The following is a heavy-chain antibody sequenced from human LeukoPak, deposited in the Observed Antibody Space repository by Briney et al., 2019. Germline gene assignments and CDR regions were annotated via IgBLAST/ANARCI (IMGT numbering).Heavy chain of an antibody. J-gene: IGHJ4*02. CDR1: GYTFTSYG. CDR3: SKAPYAGYGYPFDY. Sequence: ASVKVSCKASGYTFTSYGISWVRQAPGQGLEWMGMINPTGGSTNYAQKFQGRVTMTRDTSTSTVYMELSSLRSEDTAVYYCSKAPYAGYGYPFDYWGQGTLVTVSS. D-gene: IGHD5-12*01. V-gene: IGHV1-46*01. CDR2: INPTGGST.